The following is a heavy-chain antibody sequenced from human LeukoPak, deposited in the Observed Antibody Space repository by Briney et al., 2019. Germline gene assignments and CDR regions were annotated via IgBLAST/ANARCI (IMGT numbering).Heavy chain of an antibody. J-gene: IGHJ4*02. CDR1: GYTFTSYD. Sequence: GASVKVSCKASGYTFTSYDINWVRQAPGQGLEWMGGIVPKYGTPHLAQKFNDRVTITADESTTTVYMEMRSLTSEDTAIFYCGTRDVDYEYYFDYWGQGTLVTVSS. D-gene: IGHD4-17*01. CDR2: IVPKYGTP. V-gene: IGHV1-69*13. CDR3: GTRDVDYEYYFDY.